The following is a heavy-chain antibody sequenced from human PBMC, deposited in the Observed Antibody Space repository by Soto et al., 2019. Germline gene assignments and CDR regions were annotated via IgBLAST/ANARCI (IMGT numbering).Heavy chain of an antibody. J-gene: IGHJ5*02. V-gene: IGHV1-46*01. CDR1: GYTFTNFY. CDR2: INPSGGTT. D-gene: IGHD2-21*02. CDR3: ARGGSVVVVTDGFDP. Sequence: ASVKVSCKASGYTFTNFYVHWVRQAPGQGLEWMGRINPSGGTTSYAQRFQGRVTMTRDTSTSTVYMELRSLRSEDTAVYFCARGGSVVVVTDGFDPWGQGTLVTAPQ.